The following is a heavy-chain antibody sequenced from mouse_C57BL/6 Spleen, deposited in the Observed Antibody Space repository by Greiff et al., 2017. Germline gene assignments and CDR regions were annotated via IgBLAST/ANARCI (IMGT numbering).Heavy chain of an antibody. J-gene: IGHJ4*01. D-gene: IGHD2-12*01. V-gene: IGHV5-4*01. CDR3: ARDSKGYYSKGAYAMDY. CDR2: ISDGGSYT. CDR1: GFTFSSYA. Sequence: EVKLVESGGGLVKPGGSLKLSCAASGFTFSSYAMSSVRQTPEKRLEWVATISDGGSYTYYPDNVKGRFTISRDNAKNNLYLQMSHLKSEDTAMYYCARDSKGYYSKGAYAMDYWCQGTSVAGSS.